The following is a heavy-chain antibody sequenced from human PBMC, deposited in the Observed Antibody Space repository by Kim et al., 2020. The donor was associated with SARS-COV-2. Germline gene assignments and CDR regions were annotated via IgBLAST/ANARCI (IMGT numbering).Heavy chain of an antibody. CDR3: ARAHHAPIVVVPAARQNYYYYGMDV. D-gene: IGHD2-2*01. V-gene: IGHV4-34*01. CDR2: INHSGST. CDR1: GGSFSGYY. Sequence: SETLSLTCAVYGGSFSGYYWSWIRQPPGKGLEWIGEINHSGSTNYNPSLKSRVTISVDTSKNQFSLKLSSVTAADTAVYYCARAHHAPIVVVPAARQNYYYYGMDVWGQGTTVTVSS. J-gene: IGHJ6*02.